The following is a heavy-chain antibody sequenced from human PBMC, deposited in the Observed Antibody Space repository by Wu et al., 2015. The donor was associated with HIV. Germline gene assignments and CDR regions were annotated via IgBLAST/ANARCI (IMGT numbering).Heavy chain of an antibody. Sequence: QVQLVQSGADVKKPGASVKVSYKASGYTFTGKYIHWVRQAPGQGLEWMGWINSKSGDTNYAQKFQGRVTMTRDTSISTAYMELSRLRSEDTAVYYCAREDLREVRELNVRTYGMDVVGQGTTVSVSS. CDR3: AREDLREVRELNVRTYGMDV. J-gene: IGHJ6*02. D-gene: IGHD3-10*01. V-gene: IGHV1-2*02. CDR2: INSKSGDT. CDR1: GYTFTGKY.